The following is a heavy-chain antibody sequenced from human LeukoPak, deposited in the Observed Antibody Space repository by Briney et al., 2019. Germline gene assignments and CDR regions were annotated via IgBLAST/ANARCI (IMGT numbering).Heavy chain of an antibody. CDR3: ARVPYHLWFGDLGWFDP. V-gene: IGHV1-8*01. CDR1: GYTFTSYD. CDR2: MNPNSGNT. J-gene: IGHJ5*02. Sequence: ASVKVSCKASGYTFTSYDINWVRQATGQGLEWMGWMNPNSGNTGYAQKFQGRVTMTRNTSISTAYMELSSLRSEDTAVYYCARVPYHLWFGDLGWFDPWGQGTLVTVSS. D-gene: IGHD3-10*01.